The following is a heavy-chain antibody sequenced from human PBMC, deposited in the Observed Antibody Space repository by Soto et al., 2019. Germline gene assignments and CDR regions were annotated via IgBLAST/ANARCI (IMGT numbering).Heavy chain of an antibody. CDR1: GFTFSSYS. V-gene: IGHV3-21*01. D-gene: IGHD3-22*01. Sequence: GGSLRLSCAASGFTFSSYSMNWVRQAPGKGLEWVSSISSSSSYIYYADSVKGRFTISRDNAKNSLYLQMNSLRAEDTAVYYCARVPDDYYDSSGYYLDYWGQGTLVTVSS. CDR3: ARVPDDYYDSSGYYLDY. J-gene: IGHJ4*02. CDR2: ISSSSSYI.